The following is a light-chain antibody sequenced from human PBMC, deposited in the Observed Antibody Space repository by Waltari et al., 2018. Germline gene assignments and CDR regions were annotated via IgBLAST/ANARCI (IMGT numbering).Light chain of an antibody. V-gene: IGLV4-69*01. J-gene: IGLJ2*01. CDR1: SGHSSYT. CDR3: VSWDDSLNGPV. CDR2: LYSDGSH. Sequence: QLVLTQSPSASASLGASVRLTCTLSSGHSSYTIAWHQQQPAKGPRYLVKLYSDGSHIKGDGIPDRFSGSRSGTARYLTIASLQSDDEADYYGVSWDDSLNGPVFGGGTKLTVL.